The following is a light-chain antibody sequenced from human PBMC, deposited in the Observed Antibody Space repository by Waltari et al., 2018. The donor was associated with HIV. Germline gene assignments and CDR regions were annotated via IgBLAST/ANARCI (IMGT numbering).Light chain of an antibody. J-gene: IGLJ3*02. Sequence: SSELTQPPSVSVPPGQTARITCSGDAMPNQYAYWYQQKPGQAPILIIDKDTERPSGIPERFSGSTSGTTVTLTISGVQAEDEADYHCQSADSSGAYWVFGGGTRLTVL. CDR2: KDT. CDR3: QSADSSGAYWV. CDR1: AMPNQY. V-gene: IGLV3-25*03.